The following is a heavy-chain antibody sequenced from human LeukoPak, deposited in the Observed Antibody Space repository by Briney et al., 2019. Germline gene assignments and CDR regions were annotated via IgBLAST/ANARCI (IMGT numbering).Heavy chain of an antibody. CDR3: CTPLLWLGGSLGY. Sequence: GGSLRLSCAASGFTFSNAWMSWVRQAPGKGLEWVGRIKSKTDGGTTDYAAPVKGRFTISRDDSKNTLYLQMNSLKTEDTAVYYCCTPLLWLGGSLGYWGQGTLITVSS. D-gene: IGHD3-10*01. J-gene: IGHJ4*02. CDR1: GFTFSNAW. V-gene: IGHV3-15*01. CDR2: IKSKTDGGTT.